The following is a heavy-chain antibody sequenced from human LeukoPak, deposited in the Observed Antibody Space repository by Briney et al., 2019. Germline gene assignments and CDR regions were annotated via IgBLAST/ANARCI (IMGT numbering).Heavy chain of an antibody. Sequence: GGSLRLSCAASGFTFSSYSMNWVRQAPGKGLEWVSSISSSSSYIYYADSVKGRFTISRDNAKNSLYLQMNSLRAEDTAVYYCARVTFFGSGGYDYWGQGTLVTVSS. V-gene: IGHV3-21*01. D-gene: IGHD2-15*01. CDR1: GFTFSSYS. J-gene: IGHJ4*02. CDR3: ARVTFFGSGGYDY. CDR2: ISSSSSYI.